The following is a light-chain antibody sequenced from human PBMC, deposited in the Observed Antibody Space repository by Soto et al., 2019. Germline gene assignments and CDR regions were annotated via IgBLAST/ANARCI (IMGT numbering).Light chain of an antibody. Sequence: EIVLTQSPGTLSLSPGERATLSCRASQSVSSSYLAWYQQKPGQAPRLLIYGASSMATGIPDRFSGSGSGTDLTLTISRLEPEEFAVYYCQQYGSSFFTFGGGTKVEIK. CDR3: QQYGSSFFT. V-gene: IGKV3-20*01. CDR2: GAS. CDR1: QSVSSSY. J-gene: IGKJ4*01.